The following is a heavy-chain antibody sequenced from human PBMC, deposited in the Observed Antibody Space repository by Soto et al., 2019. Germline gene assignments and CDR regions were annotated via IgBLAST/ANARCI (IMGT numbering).Heavy chain of an antibody. Sequence: PGGSLRLSCAASGFTFSGYSMNWVRQAPGKGLEWVSSISSSSSYIYYADSVKGRFTISRDNAKNSLYLQMNSLRAEDTAVYYCARGVGATGAFDIWGQGTMVTVS. V-gene: IGHV3-21*01. CDR1: GFTFSGYS. D-gene: IGHD1-26*01. CDR2: ISSSSSYI. CDR3: ARGVGATGAFDI. J-gene: IGHJ3*02.